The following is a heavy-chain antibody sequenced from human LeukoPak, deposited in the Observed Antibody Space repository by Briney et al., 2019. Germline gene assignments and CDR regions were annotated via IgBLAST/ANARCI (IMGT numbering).Heavy chain of an antibody. CDR2: IYYRGST. V-gene: IGHV4-30-4*01. CDR3: ARDSRIYYYDATDYPHDAFDI. CDR1: GGSISSDDYY. D-gene: IGHD3-22*01. Sequence: SEALSLTCTVSGGSISSDDYYWSWIRQPPGKGLEWIGHIYYRGSTNYNPSLKSRLSISVDTSKNQFSLKLSSVTAADTAVYYCARDSRIYYYDATDYPHDAFDIWGQGTMVTVSS. J-gene: IGHJ3*02.